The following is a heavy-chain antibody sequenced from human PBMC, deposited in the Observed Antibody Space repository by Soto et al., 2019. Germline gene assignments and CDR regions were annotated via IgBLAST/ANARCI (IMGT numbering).Heavy chain of an antibody. D-gene: IGHD5-18*01. CDR2: IYYSGST. Sequence: PSETMSPTCTVSGGSISSYYWSWIRQPPGKGLEWIGYIYYSGSTNYNPSLKSRVTISVDTSKNQFSLKLSSVTAADTAVYYCARRYGPCFDYWGQGTLVTVSS. CDR3: ARRYGPCFDY. CDR1: GGSISSYY. V-gene: IGHV4-59*08. J-gene: IGHJ4*02.